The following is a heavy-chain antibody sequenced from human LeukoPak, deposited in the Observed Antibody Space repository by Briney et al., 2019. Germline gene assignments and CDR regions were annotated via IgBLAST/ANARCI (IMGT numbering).Heavy chain of an antibody. Sequence: ASVKVSCKASGYTFTDYYLHWLRQAPGQGLEWMGWINPNSGGAKYAQKFQGRVTMTRDTSINTAYMELSRVRYDDTALYYCARDVIVGATTGPNYWGPGSLVSASS. CDR2: INPNSGGA. V-gene: IGHV1-2*02. D-gene: IGHD1-26*01. J-gene: IGHJ4*02. CDR1: GYTFTDYY. CDR3: ARDVIVGATTGPNY.